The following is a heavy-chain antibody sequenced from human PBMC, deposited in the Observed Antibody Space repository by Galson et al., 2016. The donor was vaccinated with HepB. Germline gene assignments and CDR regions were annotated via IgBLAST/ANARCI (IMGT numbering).Heavy chain of an antibody. CDR2: TYYRSKWYN. J-gene: IGHJ4*02. Sequence: CAISGDSASSNSAAWNWIRQSPSRGLEWLGRTYYRSKWYNDYAVSVKSRIIINPDTSKNQFSLQLNSVTPEDTAVYSCARDLSGMPDFWGQGTLVTVSS. CDR3: ARDLSGMPDF. V-gene: IGHV6-1*01. D-gene: IGHD2-2*01. CDR1: GDSASSNSAA.